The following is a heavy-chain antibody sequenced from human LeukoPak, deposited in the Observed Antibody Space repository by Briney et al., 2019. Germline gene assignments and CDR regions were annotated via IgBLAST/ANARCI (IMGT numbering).Heavy chain of an antibody. V-gene: IGHV3-33*08. CDR3: ARQTYYYGSGTYYYYFDY. CDR1: GFTFSHYG. Sequence: GGSLRLSCAASGFTFSHYGIHLVRQGPGKGREWVTDIWSDATNKYYADSVKGRFTISRDNSTNTLYLQMNSLRAEDTAVYFCARQTYYYGSGTYYYYFDYWGQGTLVTVSS. J-gene: IGHJ4*02. D-gene: IGHD3-10*01. CDR2: IWSDATNK.